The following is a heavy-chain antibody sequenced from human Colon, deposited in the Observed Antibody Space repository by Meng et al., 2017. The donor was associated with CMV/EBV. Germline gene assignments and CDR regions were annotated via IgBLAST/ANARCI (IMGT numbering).Heavy chain of an antibody. CDR3: ARLQITMVRGVTEYYFDY. Sequence: SETLSLTCTVSGGSISSYYWSWIREPPGKGLEGIGYIYYSGNTNYNPSLKSRVTISVDTSKNQFSLKLSSVTAADTAVYYCARLQITMVRGVTEYYFDYWGQGTTVTVSS. D-gene: IGHD3-10*01. CDR2: IYYSGNT. CDR1: GGSISSYY. J-gene: IGHJ4*02. V-gene: IGHV4-59*01.